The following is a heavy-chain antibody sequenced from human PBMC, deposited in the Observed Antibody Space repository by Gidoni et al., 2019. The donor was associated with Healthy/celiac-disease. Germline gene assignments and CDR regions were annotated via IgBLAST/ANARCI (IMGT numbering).Heavy chain of an antibody. CDR2: IRSKAYGGTT. Sequence: EVQLVESGGGLVQPGRSLRLSCTASGFTFGDYAMSWFRQAPGKGLEWVGFIRSKAYGGTTEYAASVKGRFTISRDDSKSIAYLQMNSLKTEDTAVYYCTRDIWEQQLFGTTDAFDIWGQGTMVTVSS. CDR3: TRDIWEQQLFGTTDAFDI. V-gene: IGHV3-49*03. J-gene: IGHJ3*02. D-gene: IGHD6-13*01. CDR1: GFTFGDYA.